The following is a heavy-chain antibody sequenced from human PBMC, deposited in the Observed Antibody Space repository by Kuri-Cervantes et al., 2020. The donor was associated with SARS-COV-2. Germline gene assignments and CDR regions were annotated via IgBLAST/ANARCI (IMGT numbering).Heavy chain of an antibody. CDR1: GFTFSSYG. V-gene: IGHV4-34*01. D-gene: IGHD5-18*01. CDR2: VNHNGGA. Sequence: GSLRLSCAASGFTFSSYGMHWVRQSPGKRLEWIGEVNHNGGANYNPSLRSRVTISVDPSKAQFSLNLISVTAADTAVYYCARLGGYRSGYNWFDPWGQGTLVTVSS. CDR3: ARLGGYRSGYNWFDP. J-gene: IGHJ5*02.